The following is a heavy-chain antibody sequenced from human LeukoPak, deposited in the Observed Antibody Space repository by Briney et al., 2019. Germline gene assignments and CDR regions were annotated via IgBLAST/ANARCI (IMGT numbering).Heavy chain of an antibody. Sequence: PSETLSLTCRVSGGSIHSYYWSWIRQPAGKGLEWIGHVDTSGHTNYNSSLMSRVTMSVDTSKNQFSLRLTSVTAADTAAYYCARHWSHSVAQFGRSYWFDPWGQGTLVTVSS. D-gene: IGHD2-15*01. CDR3: ARHWSHSVAQFGRSYWFDP. CDR2: VDTSGHT. V-gene: IGHV4-4*07. CDR1: GGSIHSYY. J-gene: IGHJ5*02.